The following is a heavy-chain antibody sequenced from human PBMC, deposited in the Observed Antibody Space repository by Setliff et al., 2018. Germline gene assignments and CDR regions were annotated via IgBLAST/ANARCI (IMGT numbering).Heavy chain of an antibody. CDR3: ARGGLPLYGMDV. D-gene: IGHD2-15*01. CDR2: INAGNGNT. Sequence: GASVKVSCKASGYTFTSYAMHWVRQAPGQRLEWMGWINAGNGNTKYSQKFQGRVTITRDTSASTAYMELSSLRSEGTAVYYCARGGLPLYGMDVWGQGTTVTVSS. J-gene: IGHJ6*02. CDR1: GYTFTSYA. V-gene: IGHV1-3*01.